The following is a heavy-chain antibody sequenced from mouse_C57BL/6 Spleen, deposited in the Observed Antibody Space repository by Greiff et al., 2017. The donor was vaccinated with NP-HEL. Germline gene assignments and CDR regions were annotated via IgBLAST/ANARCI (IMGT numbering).Heavy chain of an antibody. V-gene: IGHV1-55*01. CDR2: IYPGSGST. CDR3: ARWGSSSLYFGY. D-gene: IGHD1-1*01. Sequence: QVQLQQPGAELVKPGASVKMSCKASGYTFTSYWITWVKQRPGQGLEWIGYIYPGSGSTNYNEKFKSKATLTVDTSSSTAYMQLSSLTSEDSAVYYCARWGSSSLYFGYWGQGTTLTVSS. CDR1: GYTFTSYW. J-gene: IGHJ2*01.